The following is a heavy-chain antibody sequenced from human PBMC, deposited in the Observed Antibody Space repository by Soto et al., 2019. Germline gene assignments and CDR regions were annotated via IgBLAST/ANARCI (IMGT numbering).Heavy chain of an antibody. Sequence: GASVKVSCKASGYTFTSYGISWVRQAHGQGLEWMGWISAYNGNTNYAQKLQGRVTMTTDTSTSTAYMELRSLRSDDTAVYYCAREVVGATHNWFDPWGQGTLVTVSS. V-gene: IGHV1-18*01. CDR3: AREVVGATHNWFDP. D-gene: IGHD1-26*01. J-gene: IGHJ5*02. CDR1: GYTFTSYG. CDR2: ISAYNGNT.